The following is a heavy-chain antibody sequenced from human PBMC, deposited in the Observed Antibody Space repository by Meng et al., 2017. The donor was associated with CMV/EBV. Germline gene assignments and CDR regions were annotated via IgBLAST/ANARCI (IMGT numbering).Heavy chain of an antibody. CDR3: GSSTSWDGMDV. Sequence: GSLRLSCTVSGGSISSYYWSWIRQPPGKGLEWIGYIYYSGSTNYNPSLKSRVTISVDTSKNQFSLKLSSVTAADTAVYYCGSSTSWDGMDVWGQGTTVTVSS. CDR2: IYYSGST. CDR1: GGSISSYY. V-gene: IGHV4-59*01. D-gene: IGHD2-2*01. J-gene: IGHJ6*02.